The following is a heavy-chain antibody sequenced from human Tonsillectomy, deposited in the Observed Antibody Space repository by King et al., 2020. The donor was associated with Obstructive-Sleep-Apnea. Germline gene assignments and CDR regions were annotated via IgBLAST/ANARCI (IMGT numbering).Heavy chain of an antibody. V-gene: IGHV4-59*11. Sequence: QLQESGPGLVKPSETLSLICAVSGGSISSHYWSWIRQPPGKGLEWIGWSYYDGGTNYNPSLKSRVTMSLDASKNLFSLKVSSVTAADTAMYYCARGRLIAAAGIDWGQGTLVIVSS. CDR1: GGSISSHY. J-gene: IGHJ4*02. CDR3: ARGRLIAAAGID. D-gene: IGHD6-13*01. CDR2: SYYDGGT.